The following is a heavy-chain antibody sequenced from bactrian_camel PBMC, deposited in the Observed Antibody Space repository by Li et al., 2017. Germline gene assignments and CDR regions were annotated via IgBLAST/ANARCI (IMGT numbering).Heavy chain of an antibody. Sequence: HVQLVESGGGLVQPGGSLKLSCAASGFTFGNYWMYWVRQAPGKGLEWVSSVSTSGQTTYYADSVKGRFTITRDNAENTVDLQMFSLKPEDTAIYYCVRAVSPATGYLGNYWGQGTQVTVS. J-gene: IGHJ4*01. D-gene: IGHD5*01. CDR2: VSTSGQTT. CDR3: VRAVSPATGYLGNY. CDR1: GFTFGNYW. V-gene: IGHV3S1*01.